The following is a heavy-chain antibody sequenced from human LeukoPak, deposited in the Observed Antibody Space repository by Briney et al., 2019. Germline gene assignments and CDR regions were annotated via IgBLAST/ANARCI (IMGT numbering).Heavy chain of an antibody. J-gene: IGHJ4*02. D-gene: IGHD3-22*01. Sequence: GGSLRLSCAASGFTFSSYAMHWVRQAPGKGLEWAAVISYDGSNKYYADSVKGRFTISRDNSKNTLYLQMNSLRAEDTAVYYCARDLSNYYDSSGPGYWGQGTLVTVSS. V-gene: IGHV3-30*04. CDR3: ARDLSNYYDSSGPGY. CDR1: GFTFSSYA. CDR2: ISYDGSNK.